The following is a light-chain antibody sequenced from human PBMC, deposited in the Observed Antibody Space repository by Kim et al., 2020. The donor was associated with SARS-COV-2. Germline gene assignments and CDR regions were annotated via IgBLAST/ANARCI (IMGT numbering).Light chain of an antibody. CDR1: SSGENS. J-gene: IGLJ2*01. CDR3: QVWDSSSDHPV. CDR2: YDS. Sequence: APGKTARTNGGGNSSGENSVQWYQQQPGQAHVVVISYDSDRPSGIPERFSGSNAGNTATVTISRVEAGDEAEYYCQVWDSSSDHPVFGGGTQLTVL. V-gene: IGLV3-21*04.